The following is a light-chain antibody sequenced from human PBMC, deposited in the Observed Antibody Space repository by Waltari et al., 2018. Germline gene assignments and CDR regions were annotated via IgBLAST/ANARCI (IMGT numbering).Light chain of an antibody. V-gene: IGKV3-20*01. Sequence: EIMLTQSPGTLSLSPGERATLSCRASQIISRALAWYQQKPGQAPRLLIYDVSTRASGIPDRFSGSGSGTDFSLTISRLEPEDFAVYYCQHYVRLPVTFGQGTKLEFK. CDR3: QHYVRLPVT. J-gene: IGKJ1*01. CDR1: QIISRA. CDR2: DVS.